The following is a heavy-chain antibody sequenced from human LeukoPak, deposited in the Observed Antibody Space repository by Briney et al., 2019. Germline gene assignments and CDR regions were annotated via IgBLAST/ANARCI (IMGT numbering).Heavy chain of an antibody. J-gene: IGHJ5*02. CDR1: VGSISTHY. V-gene: IGHV4-59*08. CDR2: IYYSGST. D-gene: IGHD1-1*01. CDR3: ATEAETYKAWFDP. Sequence: SETLSLTCTVSVGSISTHYWSWIRQPPGKGLEWIGYIYYSGSTNYNPSLKSRVTISVDTSKNQFSLKLSSVTAADTAVYYCATEAETYKAWFDPWGQGTLVTVSS.